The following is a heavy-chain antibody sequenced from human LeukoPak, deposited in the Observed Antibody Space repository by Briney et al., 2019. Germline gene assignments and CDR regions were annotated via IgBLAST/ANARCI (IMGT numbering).Heavy chain of an antibody. Sequence: GGSLRLSCAASGFTVGSNYMTWVRQAPGKGLEWVPVIYSGGNTHYADSVKGRFTISRDSSKSTLYLQMNSLRTEDTAVYYCARDSTSSNHDYWGQGTLVTVSS. CDR3: ARDSTSSNHDY. D-gene: IGHD1-14*01. CDR1: GFTVGSNY. CDR2: IYSGGNT. V-gene: IGHV3-53*01. J-gene: IGHJ4*02.